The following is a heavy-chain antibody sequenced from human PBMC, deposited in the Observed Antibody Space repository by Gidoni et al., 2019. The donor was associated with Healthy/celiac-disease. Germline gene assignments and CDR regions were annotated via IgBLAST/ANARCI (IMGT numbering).Heavy chain of an antibody. CDR2: INPSGGST. CDR1: GYTFTSYY. Sequence: QVQLVQSGAEVKKPGASVKVSCKASGYTFTSYYMHWVRQAPGQGLEWMGIINPSGGSTSYAQKFQGRGTMTRDTSTSTVYMELSSLRSEDTAVYYCARVSERYSYGYYFDYWGQGTLVTVSS. D-gene: IGHD5-18*01. CDR3: ARVSERYSYGYYFDY. V-gene: IGHV1-46*01. J-gene: IGHJ4*02.